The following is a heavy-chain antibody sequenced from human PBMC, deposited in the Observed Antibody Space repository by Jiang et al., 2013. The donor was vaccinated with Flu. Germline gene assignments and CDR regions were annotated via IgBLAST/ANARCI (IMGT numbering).Heavy chain of an antibody. V-gene: IGHV1-18*01. CDR3: ARSREDSSGYYY. Sequence: EWMGWISAYNGNTNYAQKLQGRVTMTTDTSTSTAYMELRSLRSDDTAVYYCARSREDSSGYYYWGQGTLVTVSS. J-gene: IGHJ4*02. CDR2: ISAYNGNT. D-gene: IGHD3-22*01.